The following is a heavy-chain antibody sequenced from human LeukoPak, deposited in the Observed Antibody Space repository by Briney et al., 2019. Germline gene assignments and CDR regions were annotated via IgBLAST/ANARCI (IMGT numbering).Heavy chain of an antibody. J-gene: IGHJ3*02. Sequence: PGGSLRLSCAASGFTFSSYGMHWVRQAPGKGLEWVANIKQDGSEKYYVDSVKGRFTISRDNAKNSLYLQMNSLRAEDTAVYYCARLGYVLLWLGELLDAFDIWGQGTMVTVSS. CDR3: ARLGYVLLWLGELLDAFDI. CDR1: GFTFSSYG. V-gene: IGHV3-7*01. CDR2: IKQDGSEK. D-gene: IGHD3-10*01.